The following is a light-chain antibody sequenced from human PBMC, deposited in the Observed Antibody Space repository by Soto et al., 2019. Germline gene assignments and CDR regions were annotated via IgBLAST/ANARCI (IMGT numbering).Light chain of an antibody. V-gene: IGKV1-5*03. CDR2: KAS. CDR3: QQNKSQWT. J-gene: IGKJ1*01. Sequence: DIQMTQSPSTLSASVGDRVTITCRASQSISSWLAWYQQKPGRAPKLLIYKASSLESGVPSRFSGSGSGTELTLTSSSLQPDNFATYYCQQNKSQWTFGQGTKVEFK. CDR1: QSISSW.